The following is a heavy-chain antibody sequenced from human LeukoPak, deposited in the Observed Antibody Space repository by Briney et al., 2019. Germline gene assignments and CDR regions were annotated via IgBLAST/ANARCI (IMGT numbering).Heavy chain of an antibody. CDR2: IYSGGRT. V-gene: IGHV3-66*04. Sequence: GGSLRLSCAASGFTVSRNYMSWVRQAPGKGLEWVSVIYSGGRTYYADSVKGRFTISRDNSKNTLYLQMNRLRAEDTAVYYCARQITGYSSSWYPHHKYNWFDPWGQGTLVTVSS. J-gene: IGHJ5*02. CDR1: GFTVSRNY. D-gene: IGHD6-13*01. CDR3: ARQITGYSSSWYPHHKYNWFDP.